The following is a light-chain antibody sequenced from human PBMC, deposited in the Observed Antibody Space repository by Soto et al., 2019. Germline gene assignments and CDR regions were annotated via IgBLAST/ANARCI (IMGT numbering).Light chain of an antibody. V-gene: IGLV2-11*01. CDR1: SNDVGGYNY. CDR2: DVS. CDR3: CSYAGNYIFV. Sequence: QSVLTQPRSVSGSPGQSVTISCTGASNDVGGYNYVSWYQQHPGKAPKLMIYDVSKRPSGVPDHFSGSKSGNTASLTISGLQAEDEADYYCCSYAGNYIFVFGTGTKLTVL. J-gene: IGLJ1*01.